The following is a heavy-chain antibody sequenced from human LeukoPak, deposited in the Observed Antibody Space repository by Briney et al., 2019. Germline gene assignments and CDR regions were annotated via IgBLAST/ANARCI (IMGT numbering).Heavy chain of an antibody. V-gene: IGHV1-8*03. CDR2: MNPNSGNT. CDR3: ARVKSGSYSKAAFDI. J-gene: IGHJ3*02. Sequence: ASVKVSXKASGYTFTSYDINWVRQATGQGLEWMGWMNPNSGNTGYAQKFQGRVTITRNTSISTAYMELSSLRSEDTAVYYCARVKSGSYSKAAFDIWGQGTMVTVSS. D-gene: IGHD1-26*01. CDR1: GYTFTSYD.